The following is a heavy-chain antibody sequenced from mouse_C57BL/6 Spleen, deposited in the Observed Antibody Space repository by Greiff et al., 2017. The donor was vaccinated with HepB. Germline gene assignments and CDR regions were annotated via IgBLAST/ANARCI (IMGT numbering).Heavy chain of an antibody. CDR1: GFTFTDYY. Sequence: EVKLMESGGGLVQPGGSLSLSCAASGFTFTDYYMSWVRQPPGKALEWLGFIRNKANGYTTEYSASVKGRFTISRDNSQSILYLQMNALRAEDSATYYCARSLTSSYVDWYFDVWGTGTTVTVSS. V-gene: IGHV7-3*01. CDR3: ARSLTSSYVDWYFDV. CDR2: IRNKANGYTT. D-gene: IGHD1-1*01. J-gene: IGHJ1*03.